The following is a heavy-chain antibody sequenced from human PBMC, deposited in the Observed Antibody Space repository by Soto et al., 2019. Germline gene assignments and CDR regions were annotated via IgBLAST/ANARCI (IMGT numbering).Heavy chain of an antibody. Sequence: EVQLVESGGGLVKPGGSLRLSCAGSGFTFSNAWMNWVRQAPGKGLEWVGHVKSNTHGGTTDYAAPVKGRFTISRDGSENTVFLQMNSLKTEDTAVYYCATGGYYPDYWGQGTLVTVSS. V-gene: IGHV3-15*01. CDR3: ATGGYYPDY. J-gene: IGHJ4*02. CDR1: GFTFSNAW. D-gene: IGHD3-10*01. CDR2: VKSNTHGGTT.